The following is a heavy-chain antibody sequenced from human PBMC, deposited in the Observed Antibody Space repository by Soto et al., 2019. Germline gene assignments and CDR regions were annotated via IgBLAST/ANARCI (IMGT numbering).Heavy chain of an antibody. D-gene: IGHD2-2*01. J-gene: IGHJ5*02. Sequence: SETLSLTCTVSDGSISSYYLSWIRQPPGKGLEWIGYIYYIGSTNYNPSLKSRVTISVDTSKNQFSLKLSSVTAADTAVYYCARGLRRQLLNWFDPWGQGTLVTVSS. CDR1: DGSISSYY. V-gene: IGHV4-59*01. CDR3: ARGLRRQLLNWFDP. CDR2: IYYIGST.